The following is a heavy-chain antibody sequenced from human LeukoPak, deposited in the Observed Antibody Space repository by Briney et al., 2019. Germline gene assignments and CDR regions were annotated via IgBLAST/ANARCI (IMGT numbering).Heavy chain of an antibody. CDR1: GYTFTTYG. Sequence: ASVKVSCKAFGYTFTTYGVSWVRQAPGQGLEWMGRIIPILGIANYAQKFQGRVTITADKSTSTAYMELGSLRSEDTAVYYCARPTVEMAEYYFDYWGQGTLVTVSS. CDR3: ARPTVEMAEYYFDY. V-gene: IGHV1-69*04. CDR2: IIPILGIA. D-gene: IGHD5-24*01. J-gene: IGHJ4*02.